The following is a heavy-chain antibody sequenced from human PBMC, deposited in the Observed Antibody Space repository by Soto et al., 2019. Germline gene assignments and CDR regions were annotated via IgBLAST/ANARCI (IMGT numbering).Heavy chain of an antibody. Sequence: EVQLVESGGGLVKPGGSLRLSFAACGFTFNSYSMNWVRQAPGTGLEWVSSISSSSSYIYYADSVKGRFTISRDNAKNSLYLQMNSLRAEDTAVYYCARVVDYYDPYYYYGMDVWGQGTTVTVSS. V-gene: IGHV3-21*01. D-gene: IGHD3-22*01. CDR3: ARVVDYYDPYYYYGMDV. J-gene: IGHJ6*02. CDR2: ISSSSSYI. CDR1: GFTFNSYS.